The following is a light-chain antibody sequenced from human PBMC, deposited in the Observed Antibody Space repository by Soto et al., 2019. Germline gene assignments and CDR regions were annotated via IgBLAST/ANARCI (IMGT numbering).Light chain of an antibody. Sequence: EIVLTQSPGTLSLSPGERATLSCRASQSISSSYLAWYQQKPGQAPRLLIYAASSRAPGIPDRFSGSGSGTDFTLTISRLEPEDFAVYYCQHYGSSSYTFGQGTQLEIK. J-gene: IGKJ2*01. CDR1: QSISSSY. CDR2: AAS. CDR3: QHYGSSSYT. V-gene: IGKV3-20*01.